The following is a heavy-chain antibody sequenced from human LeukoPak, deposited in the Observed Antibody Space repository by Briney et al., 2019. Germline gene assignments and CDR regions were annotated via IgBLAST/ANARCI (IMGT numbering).Heavy chain of an antibody. CDR3: ARTVWGYSGYDYGAFDY. V-gene: IGHV2-26*01. J-gene: IGHJ4*02. CDR1: GFSLSNARMG. CDR2: IFSNDEK. D-gene: IGHD5-12*01. Sequence: SGPVLLKPTATLTLTCTVSGFSLSNARMGVSWIRQPPGKALEWLAHIFSNDEKSYSTSLKSRLTISKDTSKSQVVLTMTNMDPVDTATYYCARTVWGYSGYDYGAFDYWGQGTLVTVSS.